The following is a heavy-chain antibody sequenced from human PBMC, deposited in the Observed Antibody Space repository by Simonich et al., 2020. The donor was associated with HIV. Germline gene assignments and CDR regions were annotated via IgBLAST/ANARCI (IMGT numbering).Heavy chain of an antibody. Sequence: QVQLQQWGAGLLKPSETLSLTCAVYGGSFSGYYWGWIRQPPGKGLEWIGEINHSGSTNYTPSLKSRVTISVDTSKNQFSLKLSSVTAADTAVYYCATTINYEDAFDIWGQGTMVTVSS. J-gene: IGHJ3*02. V-gene: IGHV4-34*01. CDR1: GGSFSGYY. D-gene: IGHD4-4*01. CDR2: INHSGST. CDR3: ATTINYEDAFDI.